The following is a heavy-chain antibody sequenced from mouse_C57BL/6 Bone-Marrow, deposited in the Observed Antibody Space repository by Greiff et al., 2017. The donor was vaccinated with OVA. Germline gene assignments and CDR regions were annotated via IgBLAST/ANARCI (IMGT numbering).Heavy chain of an antibody. V-gene: IGHV1-43*01. CDR1: GYSFTGYY. CDR3: AREEGYYYGSHAMDY. J-gene: IGHJ4*01. CDR2: INPSTGGT. D-gene: IGHD1-1*01. Sequence: VQLQQSGPELVKPGASVKISCKASGYSFTGYYMHWVKQSSEKSLEWIGEINPSTGGTSYNQKFKGKATLTVDKSSSTAYMQLKSLTSEDSAVYYCAREEGYYYGSHAMDYWGQGTSVTVSS.